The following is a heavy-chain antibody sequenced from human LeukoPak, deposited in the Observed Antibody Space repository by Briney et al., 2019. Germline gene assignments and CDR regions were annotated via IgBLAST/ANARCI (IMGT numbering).Heavy chain of an antibody. CDR2: ISDSGKTI. V-gene: IGHV3-11*04. D-gene: IGHD5-18*01. J-gene: IGHJ4*02. Sequence: GGSLRLSCAASGFNFIDSYMSWVRQAPGKGLEWISYISDSGKTIYYADSVKGRFTISRDNAKNSLFLQMNSLRAEDTSIYYCARFYSYVIDYWGQGALVTVSS. CDR3: ARFYSYVIDY. CDR1: GFNFIDSY.